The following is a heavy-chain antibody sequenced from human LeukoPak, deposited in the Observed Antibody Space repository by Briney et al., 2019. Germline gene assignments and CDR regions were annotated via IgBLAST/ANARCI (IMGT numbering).Heavy chain of an antibody. CDR1: GFTVSSNY. J-gene: IGHJ4*02. Sequence: GGSLRLSCAASGFTVSSNYMSWVCQAPEKGLEWVSVIYSGGSTYYADSVKGRFTISRDNSKNTLYLQMNSLRAEDTAVYYCARGRRSGWYVYFDYWGQGTLVTVSS. CDR3: ARGRRSGWYVYFDY. D-gene: IGHD6-19*01. CDR2: IYSGGST. V-gene: IGHV3-66*02.